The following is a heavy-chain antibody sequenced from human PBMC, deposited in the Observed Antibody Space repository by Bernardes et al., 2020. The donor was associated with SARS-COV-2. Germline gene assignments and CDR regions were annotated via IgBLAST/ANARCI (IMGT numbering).Heavy chain of an antibody. CDR1: GYTFIRYG. Sequence: ASVKVSCKASGYTFIRYGISWVRQAPGQGLEWMGWISAYNGNTNYAQKLQGRVTMTTDTSTNTAYMELRSLRSDDTAVYYCARDRRPGGSGWYYYYYYGMDVWGQGTTVTVSS. CDR3: ARDRRPGGSGWYYYYYYGMDV. J-gene: IGHJ6*02. CDR2: ISAYNGNT. D-gene: IGHD6-19*01. V-gene: IGHV1-18*01.